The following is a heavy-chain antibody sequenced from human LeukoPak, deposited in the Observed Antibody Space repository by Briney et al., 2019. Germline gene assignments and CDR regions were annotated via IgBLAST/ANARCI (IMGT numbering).Heavy chain of an antibody. CDR3: AKKAVAGTGGSYSDY. D-gene: IGHD6-19*01. J-gene: IGHJ4*02. CDR2: IPYDGSNK. V-gene: IGHV3-30*18. Sequence: PGGSLRLSCAASGFTFSSYGMHWVRQAPGKGLEWVAVIPYDGSNKYYADSVKGRFTISRDNSKNTLHLQMNSLRAEDTAVYYCAKKAVAGTGGSYSDYWGQGTLVTVSS. CDR1: GFTFSSYG.